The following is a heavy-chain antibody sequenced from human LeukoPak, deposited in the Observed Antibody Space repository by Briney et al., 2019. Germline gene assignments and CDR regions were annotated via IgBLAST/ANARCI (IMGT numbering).Heavy chain of an antibody. V-gene: IGHV4-59*08. Sequence: SETLSLTCTVSGGSISSYYWSWIRQPPGKGLEWIGYIYYSGSTNYNPSLKSQVTISVDTSKNQFSLKLSSVTAADTAVYYCARVEGIAAAVNFQHWGQGTLVTVSS. CDR1: GGSISSYY. D-gene: IGHD6-13*01. CDR3: ARVEGIAAAVNFQH. CDR2: IYYSGST. J-gene: IGHJ1*01.